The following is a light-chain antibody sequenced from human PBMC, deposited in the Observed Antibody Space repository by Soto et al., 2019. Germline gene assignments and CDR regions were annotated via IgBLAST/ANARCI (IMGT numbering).Light chain of an antibody. Sequence: AIRMTQSPSSLSASTGDRVTITCRASQGISSCLAGYQQKPGKDPKHLIYAASTLQSGVPSRFSGSGSGTDFTLTISCLQSEDFAPYYWHQYYSYPWTFGQGTKVEIK. CDR1: QGISSC. CDR2: AAS. J-gene: IGKJ1*01. V-gene: IGKV1-8*01. CDR3: HQYYSYPWT.